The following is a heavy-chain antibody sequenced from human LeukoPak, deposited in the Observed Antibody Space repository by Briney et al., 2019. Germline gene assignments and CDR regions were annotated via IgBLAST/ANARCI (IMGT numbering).Heavy chain of an antibody. D-gene: IGHD3-10*01. CDR1: GGSFSGYY. CDR3: ATDPFYGSGSPAGY. V-gene: IGHV4-34*01. Sequence: SETLSLTCAVYGGSFSGYYWSWIRQPPGKGLEWIGEINHSGSTNYNPSLKSRVTISVDTSKNQFSLKLSSVTAADTAVYYCATDPFYGSGSPAGYWGQGTLVTVSS. CDR2: INHSGST. J-gene: IGHJ4*02.